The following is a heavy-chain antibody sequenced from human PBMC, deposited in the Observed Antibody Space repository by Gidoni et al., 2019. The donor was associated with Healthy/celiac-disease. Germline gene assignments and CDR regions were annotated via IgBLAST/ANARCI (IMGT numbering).Heavy chain of an antibody. Sequence: EVQLLESGGGLVQPGGSLRLSCAASGFTFSSYAMSWVRQAPGKGLELVSAISGSGGSTYYADSVKGRFTISRDNSKNTLYLQMNSLRAEDTAVYYCARYDFWSGYVYYYYYYMDVWGKGTTVTVSS. CDR1: GFTFSSYA. D-gene: IGHD3-3*01. J-gene: IGHJ6*03. CDR3: ARYDFWSGYVYYYYYYMDV. V-gene: IGHV3-23*01. CDR2: ISGSGGST.